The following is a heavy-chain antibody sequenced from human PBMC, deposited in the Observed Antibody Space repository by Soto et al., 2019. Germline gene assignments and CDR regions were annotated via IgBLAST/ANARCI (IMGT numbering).Heavy chain of an antibody. Sequence: QVQLVESGGGVVQPGGSLRLSCAASGFTFSNCAMEWVRQAPGKGLEWVAVISYDGNSKHYVDSVKGRFTISRDNSTKTVYLEMNNLRPEDTALYYCAKDNSNQDYPWPIHYYYGMDVWGQGTTVTVSS. V-gene: IGHV3-30*18. D-gene: IGHD3-22*01. CDR3: AKDNSNQDYPWPIHYYYGMDV. CDR2: ISYDGNSK. J-gene: IGHJ6*02. CDR1: GFTFSNCA.